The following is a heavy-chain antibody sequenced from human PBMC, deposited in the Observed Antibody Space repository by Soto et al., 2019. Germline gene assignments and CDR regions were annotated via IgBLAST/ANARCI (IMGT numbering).Heavy chain of an antibody. CDR1: GGTFSSYA. Sequence: SVKVSCKASGGTFSSYAISWVRQAPGQGLEWMGGIIPIFGTANYAQKFQGRVTITADESTSTAYMELSSLRSEDTAVYYCARAGVRGYYYDSSGYYNFDYWGQGTLVTVSS. V-gene: IGHV1-69*13. D-gene: IGHD3-22*01. CDR3: ARAGVRGYYYDSSGYYNFDY. CDR2: IIPIFGTA. J-gene: IGHJ4*02.